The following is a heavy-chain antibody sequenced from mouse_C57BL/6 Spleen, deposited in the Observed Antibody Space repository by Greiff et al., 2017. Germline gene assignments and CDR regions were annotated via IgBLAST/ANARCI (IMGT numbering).Heavy chain of an antibody. Sequence: VQRVESGAELVKPGASVKISCKASGYAFSSYWMNWVKQRPGKGLEWIGQIYPGDGDTNYNGKFKGKATLTADKSSSTAYMQLSSLTSEDSAVYFCAISLYGNSYAMDYWGQGTSVTVAS. V-gene: IGHV1-80*01. CDR2: IYPGDGDT. CDR3: AISLYGNSYAMDY. D-gene: IGHD2-1*01. J-gene: IGHJ4*01. CDR1: GYAFSSYW.